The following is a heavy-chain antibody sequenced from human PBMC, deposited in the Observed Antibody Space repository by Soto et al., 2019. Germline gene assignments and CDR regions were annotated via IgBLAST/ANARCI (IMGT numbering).Heavy chain of an antibody. Sequence: AASGKVSCKASGGTFSSYAISWVRQAPGQGLEWMGGIIPIFGTANYAQKFQGRVTITADESTSTAYMELSSLRSEDTAVYYCARDEDGDLKWFDPWGQGTLVTGSS. V-gene: IGHV1-69*13. CDR2: IIPIFGTA. CDR1: GGTFSSYA. CDR3: ARDEDGDLKWFDP. D-gene: IGHD4-17*01. J-gene: IGHJ5*02.